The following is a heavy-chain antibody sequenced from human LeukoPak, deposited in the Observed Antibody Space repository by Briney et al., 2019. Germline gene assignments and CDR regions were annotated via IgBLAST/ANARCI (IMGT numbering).Heavy chain of an antibody. V-gene: IGHV3-33*01. CDR2: IYYDGSSE. CDR1: GFTFSNYG. J-gene: IGHJ4*02. D-gene: IGHD3-16*01. Sequence: PGGSLRLSCVVSGFTFSNYGMNWVRQAPGKGLEWVAVIYYDGSSEHYADSVKGRFNISRDNSNNTLYLQMNSLRAEDTAVYYCARELRTFDSWGQGTLVTVSS. CDR3: ARELRTFDS.